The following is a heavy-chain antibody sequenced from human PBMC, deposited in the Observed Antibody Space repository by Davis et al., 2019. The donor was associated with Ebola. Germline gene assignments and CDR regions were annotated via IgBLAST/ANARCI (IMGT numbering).Heavy chain of an antibody. CDR3: ARHKDWEVGLHAFDV. J-gene: IGHJ3*01. D-gene: IGHD1-26*01. V-gene: IGHV4-61*01. CDR2: IYYSGRT. Sequence: PSETLSLTCTVSGGSVSSGSYYWNWIRQPPGRGLEWIGYIYYSGRTNYNPSLKSRVTISVDTSKNQFSLELSSVTAADTAVYYCARHKDWEVGLHAFDVWGPGTLVTVSS. CDR1: GGSVSSGSYY.